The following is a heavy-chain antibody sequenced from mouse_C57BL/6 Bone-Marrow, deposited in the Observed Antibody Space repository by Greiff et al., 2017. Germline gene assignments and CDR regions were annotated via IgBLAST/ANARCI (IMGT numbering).Heavy chain of an antibody. CDR2: IYPGGGYT. CDR1: GYTFTNYW. V-gene: IGHV1-63*01. CDR3: ARSDYYGSRFDY. D-gene: IGHD1-1*01. Sequence: QVQLKQSGAELVRPGTSVKMSCKASGYTFTNYWIGWAKQRPGHGLEWIGDIYPGGGYTNYNEKFKGKATLTADKSSSTAYMQFSSLTSEDSAIYYCARSDYYGSRFDYWGQGTTLTVSS. J-gene: IGHJ2*01.